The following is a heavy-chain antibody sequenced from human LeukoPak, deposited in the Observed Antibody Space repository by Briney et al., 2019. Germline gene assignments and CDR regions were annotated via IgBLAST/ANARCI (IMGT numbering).Heavy chain of an antibody. CDR3: ARGYCSGGTCYLFDY. V-gene: IGHV3-21*01. D-gene: IGHD2-15*01. CDR1: GFTLSPYS. CDR2: ISGTSNYI. J-gene: IGHJ4*02. Sequence: GGSLRLSCTASGFTLSPYSMNWVREAPGKGLEWVSSISGTSNYIYYADSVKGRFTISRDNAKNSLYLQMNSLRAEDTAVYYCARGYCSGGTCYLFDYWGQRTLVTVAS.